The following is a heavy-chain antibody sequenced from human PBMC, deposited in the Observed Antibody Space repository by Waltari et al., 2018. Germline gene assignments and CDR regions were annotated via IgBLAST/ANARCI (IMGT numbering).Heavy chain of an antibody. V-gene: IGHV3-23*01. J-gene: IGHJ6*02. CDR1: GFTFSSYA. D-gene: IGHD6-19*01. Sequence: EVQLLESGGGLVQPGGSLRLSCAASGFTFSSYAMSWVRQAPGKGLEWVSAISGSGGSTYYPDSVKGRFTISRDNSKDTLYLQMNSLRAEDTAVYYCANAAYRQWPYYYYYGMDVWGQGTTVTVSS. CDR3: ANAAYRQWPYYYYYGMDV. CDR2: ISGSGGST.